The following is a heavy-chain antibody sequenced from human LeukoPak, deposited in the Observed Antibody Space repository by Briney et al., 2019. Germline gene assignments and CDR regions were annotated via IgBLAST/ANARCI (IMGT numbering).Heavy chain of an antibody. Sequence: GGSLRLSCAASGFTVSSNYMSWVRQAPGKGLEWVSVIYSGGSTYYADSVKGRFTISRDNSKNTLYLQMNSLRAEDTAVYYCAKDHFRGIAAAGPENYYYYGMDVWGQGTTVTVSS. J-gene: IGHJ6*02. V-gene: IGHV3-66*01. CDR2: IYSGGST. CDR3: AKDHFRGIAAAGPENYYYYGMDV. D-gene: IGHD6-13*01. CDR1: GFTVSSNY.